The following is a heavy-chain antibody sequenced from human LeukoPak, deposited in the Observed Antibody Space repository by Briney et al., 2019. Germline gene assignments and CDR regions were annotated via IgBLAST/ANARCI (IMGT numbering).Heavy chain of an antibody. CDR2: VYYSGST. V-gene: IGHV4-39*01. Sequence: PSETLSLTCTVSGGSISSSSYSWGWIRQPPGKGLEWIGSVYYSGSTYYNPSLKSRVTISLDTSKNQFSLKLSSVTAADTAVYYCVTSRQLLDNWFGPWGQGTLVTVSS. J-gene: IGHJ5*02. D-gene: IGHD2-2*01. CDR1: GGSISSSSYS. CDR3: VTSRQLLDNWFGP.